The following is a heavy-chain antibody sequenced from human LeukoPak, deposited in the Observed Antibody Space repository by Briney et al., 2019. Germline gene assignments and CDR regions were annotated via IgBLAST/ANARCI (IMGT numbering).Heavy chain of an antibody. V-gene: IGHV3-7*01. CDR2: IKVDGSEK. CDR3: AREIPGGATTLDY. J-gene: IGHJ4*02. D-gene: IGHD1-26*01. CDR1: GFHLSGYW. Sequence: PGGSLRLSCAASGFHLSGYWMSWVRQAPGKGLEWVANIKVDGSEKNYVDSVKGRLTISRDNAKNSLYLQMNSLRVEDTAVYYCAREIPGGATTLDYWGQGTLVTVSS.